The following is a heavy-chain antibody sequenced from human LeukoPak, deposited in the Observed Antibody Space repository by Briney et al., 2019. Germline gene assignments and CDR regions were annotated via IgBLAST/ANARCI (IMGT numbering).Heavy chain of an antibody. CDR2: ISYDGSNK. V-gene: IGHV3-30-3*01. Sequence: GGSLRLSCAASGFTFSSYAMHWVRQAPGKGLEWVAVISYDGSNKYYADSVKGRFTISRDNSKNTLYLQMNSLRAEDTAVYYCARDPTTYDSSGYYPDYWGQGTLVTVSS. CDR1: GFTFSSYA. D-gene: IGHD3-22*01. J-gene: IGHJ4*02. CDR3: ARDPTTYDSSGYYPDY.